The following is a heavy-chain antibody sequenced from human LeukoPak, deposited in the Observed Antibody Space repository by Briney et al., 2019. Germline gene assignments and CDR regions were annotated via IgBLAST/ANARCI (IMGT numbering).Heavy chain of an antibody. CDR2: IIQIFGTA. J-gene: IGHJ4*02. CDR1: GGTFSSYA. Sequence: ASVKVSCKASGGTFSSYAISWVRQAPGQGLEWMGRIIQIFGTANYAQKFQGRVTITTDESTSTAYMELSSLRSEDTAVYYCARAGIQLWVSFDYWGQGTLVTVSS. V-gene: IGHV1-69*05. CDR3: ARAGIQLWVSFDY. D-gene: IGHD5-18*01.